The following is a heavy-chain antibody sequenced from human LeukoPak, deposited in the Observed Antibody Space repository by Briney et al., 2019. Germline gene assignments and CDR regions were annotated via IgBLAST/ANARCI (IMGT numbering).Heavy chain of an antibody. CDR2: MNPNSGNT. D-gene: IGHD3-9*01. J-gene: IGHJ4*02. CDR3: ARALNFDWLLYHPFDY. CDR1: GYTFTSYD. Sequence: ASVKVSCKASGYTFTSYDINWVRQATGQGLEWMGWMNPNSGNTGYAQKFQGRVTMTRNTSISTAYMELSSLRSEDTAVYYCARALNFDWLLYHPFDYWGQGTLVTASS. V-gene: IGHV1-8*01.